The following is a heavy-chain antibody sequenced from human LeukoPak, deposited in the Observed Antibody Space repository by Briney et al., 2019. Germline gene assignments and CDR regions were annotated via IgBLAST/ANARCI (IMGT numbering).Heavy chain of an antibody. Sequence: ASVKVSCKASGYTFTSYGISWVRQAPGQGLEWMGWISAYNGNTNYAQKFQGRVTMTTDTSTSTVYMELRSPRSDDTAVYYCARAGRTIFGVVTYYGMDVWGQGTTVIVSS. CDR3: ARAGRTIFGVVTYYGMDV. CDR1: GYTFTSYG. D-gene: IGHD3-3*01. CDR2: ISAYNGNT. V-gene: IGHV1-18*01. J-gene: IGHJ6*02.